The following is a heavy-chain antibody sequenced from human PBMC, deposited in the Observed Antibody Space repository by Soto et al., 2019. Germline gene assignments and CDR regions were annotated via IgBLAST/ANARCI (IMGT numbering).Heavy chain of an antibody. V-gene: IGHV4-34*01. CDR1: GGSFSGYY. Sequence: SETLSLTCAVYGGSFSGYYWSWIRQPPGKGLEWIGEINHSGSTNYNPSLKSRVTISVDTSKNQFSLKLSSATAADTAVYYCARGHYYGSGSYPAYWGQGTLVTVSS. CDR3: ARGHYYGSGSYPAY. CDR2: INHSGST. D-gene: IGHD3-10*01. J-gene: IGHJ4*02.